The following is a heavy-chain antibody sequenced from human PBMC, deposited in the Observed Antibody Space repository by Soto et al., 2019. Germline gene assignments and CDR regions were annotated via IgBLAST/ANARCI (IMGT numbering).Heavy chain of an antibody. J-gene: IGHJ4*02. D-gene: IGHD6-19*01. V-gene: IGHV4-34*01. CDR1: GGSFSGYY. CDR2: INHSGST. Sequence: QVQLQQWGAGLLKPSETLSLTCAVYGGSFSGYYWSWIRQPPGKGLEWIGEINHSGSTNYNPSLKSRVTISVETSKNQFSLKLSSVTAADTAVYYCTRGWSGWRVWLDYWGQGTLVTVSS. CDR3: TRGWSGWRVWLDY.